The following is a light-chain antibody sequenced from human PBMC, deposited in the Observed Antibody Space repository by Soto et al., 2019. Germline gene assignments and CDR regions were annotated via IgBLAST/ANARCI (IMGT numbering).Light chain of an antibody. CDR3: SSYTTSSTLV. CDR1: SSDVGGL. V-gene: IGLV2-14*03. Sequence: QSALTQPASVSGSPGQSITISCTGTSSDVGGLSWYQQHPGKAPKLMIYDVSNRPSGVSNRFSGSKSGNTASLTISGLQAEDEADYYCSSYTTSSTLVFGTGTKLTVL. CDR2: DVS. J-gene: IGLJ1*01.